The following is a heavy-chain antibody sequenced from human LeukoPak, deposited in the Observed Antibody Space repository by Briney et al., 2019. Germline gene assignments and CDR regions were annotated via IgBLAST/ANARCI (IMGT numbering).Heavy chain of an antibody. J-gene: IGHJ4*02. D-gene: IGHD2-2*01. CDR1: GFTFSSYS. CDR3: ARESRYCSSTSCYVDY. V-gene: IGHV3-21*01. Sequence: GGSLRLSCAASGFTFSSYSMNWVRQAPGKGLEWVSSISSSSYIYYADSVKGRLTISRDNAKNSLYLQMNSLRAEDTAVYYCARESRYCSSTSCYVDYWGQGTLVTVSS. CDR2: ISSSSYI.